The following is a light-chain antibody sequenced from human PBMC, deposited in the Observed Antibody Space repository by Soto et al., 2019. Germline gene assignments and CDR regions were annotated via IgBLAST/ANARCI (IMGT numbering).Light chain of an antibody. CDR1: STDVGGYIY. CDR3: SSYSSSSKIL. J-gene: IGLJ2*01. Sequence: QSALTQPASVSGSLGQSITISCTGTSTDVGGYIYVSWYQQYPGKAPKLIIFEIYNRPSGVSDRFSGSRSGNTASLTISSLQTEDEADYYCSSYSSSSKILFGGGTKLTVL. V-gene: IGLV2-14*01. CDR2: EIY.